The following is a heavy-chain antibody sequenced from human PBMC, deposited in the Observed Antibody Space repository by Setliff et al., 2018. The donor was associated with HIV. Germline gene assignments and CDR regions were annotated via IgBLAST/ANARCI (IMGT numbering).Heavy chain of an antibody. CDR2: ISSSGSTI. Sequence: PGGSLRLSCAATGFTFSSYEMNWVRQAPGKGLEWVSYISSSGSTIYYADSVKGRFTISRDNAKNSLYLQMNSLRAEDTAVYYCARDPGRYNGMDVWGQGTTVTVSS. J-gene: IGHJ6*02. V-gene: IGHV3-48*03. CDR1: GFTFSSYE. D-gene: IGHD1-20*01. CDR3: ARDPGRYNGMDV.